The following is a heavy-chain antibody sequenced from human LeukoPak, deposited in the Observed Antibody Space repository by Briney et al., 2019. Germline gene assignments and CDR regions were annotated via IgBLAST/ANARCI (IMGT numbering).Heavy chain of an antibody. J-gene: IGHJ4*02. CDR3: AKEAENYYDSSGYYGY. Sequence: PGGSLRLSCAASGFTFSSYAMTWIRQVPGKGLQWISTISGSGRSTYYADSVKGRFTISRDNSRNTLYLQMNRLRAEDTAVYYCAKEAENYYDSSGYYGYWGQGTLVTVSS. D-gene: IGHD3-22*01. CDR2: ISGSGRST. V-gene: IGHV3-23*01. CDR1: GFTFSSYA.